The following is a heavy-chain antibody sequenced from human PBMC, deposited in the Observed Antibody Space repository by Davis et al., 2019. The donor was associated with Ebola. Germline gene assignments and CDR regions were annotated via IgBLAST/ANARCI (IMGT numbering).Heavy chain of an antibody. CDR1: GGTFSSYT. V-gene: IGHV1-69*02. CDR3: ARASEELREDY. CDR2: IIPILGIA. Sequence: SVKVSCKASGGTFSSYTISWVRQAPGQGLEWMGRIIPILGIANYAQKLQGRVTMTTDTSTSTAYMELRSLRSDDTAVYYCARASEELREDYWGQGTLVTVSS. D-gene: IGHD1-7*01. J-gene: IGHJ4*02.